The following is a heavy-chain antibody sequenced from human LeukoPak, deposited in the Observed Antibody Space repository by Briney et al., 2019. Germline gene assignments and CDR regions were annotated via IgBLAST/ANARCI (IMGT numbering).Heavy chain of an antibody. D-gene: IGHD2-2*01. CDR3: ARGGYCSSTSCYGRYYYYYMDV. V-gene: IGHV1-18*01. CDR1: GYTFTSYG. Sequence: ASVKVSCKASGYTFTSYGISWVRQAPGQGLEWMGWISAYNGNTNYAQKLQGRVTMTTDTSTSTAYMELRSLRSDDTAVYYCARGGYCSSTSCYGRYYYYYMDVWGKGTTVTIS. J-gene: IGHJ6*03. CDR2: ISAYNGNT.